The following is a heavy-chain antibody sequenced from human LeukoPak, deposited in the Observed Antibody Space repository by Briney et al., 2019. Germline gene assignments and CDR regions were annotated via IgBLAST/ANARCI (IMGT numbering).Heavy chain of an antibody. V-gene: IGHV1-8*01. CDR1: GYTFTSYD. CDR3: ARGSMVDTVAVPLKY. D-gene: IGHD5-12*01. J-gene: IGHJ4*02. Sequence: GASVKVSCKASGYTFTSYDINWVRQATGQGLEWMGWMNPKSGNTGYARKFQGRVTMTMTTSVGTAYMELSSLRSEDTAVYYCARGSMVDTVAVPLKYWGQGTLVSVSS. CDR2: MNPKSGNT.